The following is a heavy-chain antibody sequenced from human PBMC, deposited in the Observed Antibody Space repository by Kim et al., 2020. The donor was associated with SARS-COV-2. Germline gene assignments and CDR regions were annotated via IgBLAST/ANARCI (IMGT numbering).Heavy chain of an antibody. V-gene: IGHV3-72*01. D-gene: IGHD3-10*01. CDR3: ARALITMVRGASDAFDI. J-gene: IGHJ3*02. Sequence: VKGIFTISRDDSKNSLYLQMNSLKTEDTAVYYCARALITMVRGASDAFDIWGQGTMVTVSS.